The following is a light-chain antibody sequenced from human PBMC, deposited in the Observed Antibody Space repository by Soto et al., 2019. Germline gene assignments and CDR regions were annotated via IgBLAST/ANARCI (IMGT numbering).Light chain of an antibody. CDR3: SSYAISSTLYV. V-gene: IGLV2-14*01. Sequence: QSVLTQPASVSGSPGQSITVSCTGTSSDVGAYNYVSWYQQHPGKAPKLMIYEVANRPSGVSNRFSGSKSGNTASLTISGLQAEDEADYYCSSYAISSTLYVFGTGTKGTVL. CDR2: EVA. J-gene: IGLJ1*01. CDR1: SSDVGAYNY.